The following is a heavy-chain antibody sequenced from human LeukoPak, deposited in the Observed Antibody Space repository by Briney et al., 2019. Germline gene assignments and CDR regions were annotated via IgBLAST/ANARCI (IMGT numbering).Heavy chain of an antibody. CDR1: GDSVSSSSAA. J-gene: IGHJ4*02. V-gene: IGHV6-1*01. CDR2: TYYRSKWQS. Sequence: SQTLSLTCAISGDSVSSSSAAWTWIRQSPSRGLEWLGRTYYRSKWQSDYAASVKSRITINPDTSKNQFSLQLNSVTPEDTAVYYCARGWLQSYFDYWGQGTLV. CDR3: ARGWLQSYFDY. D-gene: IGHD5-24*01.